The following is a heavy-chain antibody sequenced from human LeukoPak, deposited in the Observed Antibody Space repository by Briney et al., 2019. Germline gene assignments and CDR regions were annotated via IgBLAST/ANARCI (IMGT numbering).Heavy chain of an antibody. CDR2: IYASGNT. CDR1: GASINSGSYY. V-gene: IGHV4-61*02. J-gene: IGHJ6*03. CDR3: ARDGFYCSGSDCSKGRWYSHYYMDV. Sequence: SQTLSLTCTVSGASINSGSYYWTWIRQPAGKGLEWIGRIYASGNTDYSPSLKSRLTISLDTSKNQFSLRLSSVTAADTAVYYCARDGFYCSGSDCSKGRWYSHYYMDVWGKGTTVTVAS. D-gene: IGHD5-12*01.